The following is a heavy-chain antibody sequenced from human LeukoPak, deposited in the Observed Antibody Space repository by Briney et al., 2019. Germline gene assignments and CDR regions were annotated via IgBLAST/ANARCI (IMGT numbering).Heavy chain of an antibody. CDR2: INGGGGST. J-gene: IGHJ3*02. CDR3: AKVAHGGDAFDI. CDR1: GFTFSSYA. Sequence: GGSLRLSCAASGFTFSSYAMTWVRQAPGKGLEWVSLINGGGGSTYYTDSVKGRFTVSRDNSKNTLYLQMSSLRAEDTAVYCCAKVAHGGDAFDIWGQGTMVTVSS. V-gene: IGHV3-23*01.